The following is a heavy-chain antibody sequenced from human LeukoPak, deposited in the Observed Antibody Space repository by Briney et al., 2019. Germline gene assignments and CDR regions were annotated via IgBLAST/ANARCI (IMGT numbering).Heavy chain of an antibody. D-gene: IGHD3-22*01. CDR3: TRHGGRDYYDSTEDGFDI. J-gene: IGHJ3*02. CDR1: GGSISSYY. Sequence: SETLSLTCTVSGGSISSYYWSWIRQPAGKGLEWIGRIYTSGSTNYNPSLKSRVTMSVDTSKNQFSLKLSSVTAEDTAVYYCTRHGGRDYYDSTEDGFDIWGQGTMVTVSS. V-gene: IGHV4-4*07. CDR2: IYTSGST.